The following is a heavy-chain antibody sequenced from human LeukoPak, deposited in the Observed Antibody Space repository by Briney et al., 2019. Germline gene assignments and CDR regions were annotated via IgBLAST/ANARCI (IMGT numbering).Heavy chain of an antibody. J-gene: IGHJ4*02. CDR2: IYYSGST. CDR1: GGSISSSSYY. V-gene: IGHV4-39*01. Sequence: PSETLSLTCTLSGGSISSSSYYWGWIRQPPGKGLEWIGSIYYSGSTYYNPSLKSRVTISVDTSKNQFSLKLSSVTAADTAVYYCASRKLLAYCGGDCYSFDYWGQGTLVTVSS. D-gene: IGHD2-21*02. CDR3: ASRKLLAYCGGDCYSFDY.